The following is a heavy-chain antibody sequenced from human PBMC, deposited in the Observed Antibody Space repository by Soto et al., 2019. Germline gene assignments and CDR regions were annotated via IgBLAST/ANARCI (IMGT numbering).Heavy chain of an antibody. CDR3: AGPGYSSQDY. V-gene: IGHV3-23*01. J-gene: IGHJ4*02. Sequence: VFLSLSCAASGSTVSSFSWSWVRQAPGKGLEWVSAISGSGDGIDYADSVKGRFTISRDNSKNTLYLQMNSLRAEDTAVYYCAGPGYSSQDYWGQGALVTVSS. D-gene: IGHD5-18*01. CDR1: GSTVSSFS. CDR2: ISGSGDGI.